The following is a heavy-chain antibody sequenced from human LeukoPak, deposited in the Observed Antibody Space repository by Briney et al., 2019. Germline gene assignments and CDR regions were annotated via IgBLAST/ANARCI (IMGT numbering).Heavy chain of an antibody. CDR2: ISSDGNKN. CDR1: GFTFSNYG. J-gene: IGHJ4*02. CDR3: AKHDGPIVVVTVKLDY. Sequence: PGASLRLSCGASGFTFSNYGMHWVRQAPGKGLEWVAFISSDGNKNYYEDSVKGRFTISRDNSKNTLFLQMSSLRPEDTAVYFCAKHDGPIVVVTVKLDYWGQGTLVTVSS. V-gene: IGHV3-30*18. D-gene: IGHD2-21*02.